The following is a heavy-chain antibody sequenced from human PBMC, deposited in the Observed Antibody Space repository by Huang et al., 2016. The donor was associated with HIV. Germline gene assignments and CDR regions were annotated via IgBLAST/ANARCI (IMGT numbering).Heavy chain of an antibody. CDR2: VKHRGSV. J-gene: IGHJ4*02. Sequence: QVRLEQWGPNLLKPSDTLSLKCAVSGDSFSDYFWTWIRQSPVKGLELIGEVKHRGSVTHNPARRSRVSRSVDPSKNQIYLNLTSVSAADSAVYFCARPKMTAIPSDSSWSFFDFWGRGTPVTVSS. CDR1: GDSFSDYF. V-gene: IGHV4-34*01. CDR3: ARPKMTAIPSDSSWSFFDF. D-gene: IGHD3-3*01.